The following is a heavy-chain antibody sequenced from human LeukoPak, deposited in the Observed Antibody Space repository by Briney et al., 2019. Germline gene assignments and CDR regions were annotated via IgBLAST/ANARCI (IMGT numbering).Heavy chain of an antibody. CDR3: ARLNVMAAAGDNWFDP. Sequence: GESLKISCQGSGYSFTSYWIGWVRQMPGKGLEWMGIIYPGDSDTRYSPSFQGQVTISADKSISTAYLQWSSLKASDTAMYYCARLNVMAAAGDNWFDPWGQGTLVTVSS. CDR2: IYPGDSDT. J-gene: IGHJ5*02. V-gene: IGHV5-51*01. D-gene: IGHD6-13*01. CDR1: GYSFTSYW.